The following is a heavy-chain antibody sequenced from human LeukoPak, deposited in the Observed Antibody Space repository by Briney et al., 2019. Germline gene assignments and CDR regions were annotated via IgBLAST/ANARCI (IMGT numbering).Heavy chain of an antibody. J-gene: IGHJ3*02. Sequence: GGSLRLSCAASGFTFSSYDMHWVRQATGKGLEWVSAIGTAGDTYYPGSVKGRFTISRENAKNSLYLQMNSLRAGDTAVYYCARSPAGTVDQDAFDIWGQGTMVTVSS. CDR1: GFTFSSYD. D-gene: IGHD4-23*01. CDR2: IGTAGDT. CDR3: ARSPAGTVDQDAFDI. V-gene: IGHV3-13*01.